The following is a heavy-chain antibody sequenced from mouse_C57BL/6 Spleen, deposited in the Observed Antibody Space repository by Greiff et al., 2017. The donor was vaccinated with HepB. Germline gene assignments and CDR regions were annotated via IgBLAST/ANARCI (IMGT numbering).Heavy chain of an antibody. CDR2: INPSTGGT. CDR1: GYSFTGYY. Sequence: DVQLQESGPELVKPGASVKISCKASGYSFTGYYMNWVKQSPEKSLEWIGEINPSTGGTTYNQKFKAKATLTVDKSSSTAYMQLKSLTSEDSAVYYCARSGYYGSLYYFDYWGQGTTLTVSS. D-gene: IGHD1-1*01. V-gene: IGHV1-42*01. CDR3: ARSGYYGSLYYFDY. J-gene: IGHJ2*01.